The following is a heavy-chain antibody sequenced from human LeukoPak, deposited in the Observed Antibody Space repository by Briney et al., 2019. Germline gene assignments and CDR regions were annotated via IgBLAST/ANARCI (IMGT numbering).Heavy chain of an antibody. CDR2: IYSGGST. J-gene: IGHJ4*02. D-gene: IGHD5-24*01. Sequence: GGSLRLSCAASGFTVSSNYMSWVRQAPGKGLEWVSVIYSGGSTYYADSVKGRFTISRDNSKNTLYLQMNSLRAEDTAVYHCATESRRDGYNYDYWGQGTLVTVSS. CDR3: ATESRRDGYNYDY. CDR1: GFTVSSNY. V-gene: IGHV3-66*01.